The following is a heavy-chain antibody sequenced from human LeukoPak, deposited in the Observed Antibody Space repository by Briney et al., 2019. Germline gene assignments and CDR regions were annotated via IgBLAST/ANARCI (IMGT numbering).Heavy chain of an antibody. Sequence: VASVKVSCKASGGTFSSYAISWVRQAPGQRLEWMGWINAGNGNTRYSQKFQGRVTITRDTSASTAYMELSSLRSEDTAVYYCARGSYVPSPFDPWGQGTLVTVSS. CDR2: INAGNGNT. CDR1: GGTFSSYA. V-gene: IGHV1-3*01. CDR3: ARGSYVPSPFDP. J-gene: IGHJ5*02. D-gene: IGHD3-16*01.